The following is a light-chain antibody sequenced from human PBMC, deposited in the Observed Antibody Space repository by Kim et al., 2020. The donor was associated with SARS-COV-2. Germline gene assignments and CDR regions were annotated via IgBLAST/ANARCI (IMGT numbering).Light chain of an antibody. Sequence: SYELTQPPSVSVSPGQTGSITCSGDKLGYKYTCWYQQKPGQSPVLVIYQDSKRPSGIPERFSGSNSGNTATLTISGTQAMDEADYYCQAWDSSTAAVFGGGTQLTVL. J-gene: IGLJ2*01. V-gene: IGLV3-1*01. CDR1: KLGYKY. CDR2: QDS. CDR3: QAWDSSTAAV.